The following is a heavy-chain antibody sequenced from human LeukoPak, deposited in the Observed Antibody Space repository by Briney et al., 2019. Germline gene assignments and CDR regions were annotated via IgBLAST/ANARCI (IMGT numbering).Heavy chain of an antibody. CDR1: GGSISSSSYY. J-gene: IGHJ5*02. CDR2: IYYSGST. CDR3: ARPNYYGSGSPVS. D-gene: IGHD3-10*01. Sequence: SETLSLTCTVSGGSISSSSYYWGWIRQPPGKGLEWTGSIYYSGSTYYNPSLKSRVTISVDTSKNQFSLKLSSVTAADTAVYYCARPNYYGSGSPVSWGQGTLVTVSS. V-gene: IGHV4-39*07.